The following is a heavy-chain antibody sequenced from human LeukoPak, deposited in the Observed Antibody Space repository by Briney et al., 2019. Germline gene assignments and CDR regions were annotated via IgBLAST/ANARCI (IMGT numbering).Heavy chain of an antibody. CDR1: GFTVSSNY. V-gene: IGHV3-53*01. D-gene: IGHD3-16*01. J-gene: IGHJ5*02. CDR3: ARGGGYNWFDP. CDR2: IYSGGST. Sequence: GGSLRLSCAAAGFTVSSNYMSLVRQAPGKGLEWVSVIYSGGSTYYADSVKGRFTISRDNSKNMLYLQMNSLRAEDTAVYYCARGGGYNWFDPWGQGTLVTVSS.